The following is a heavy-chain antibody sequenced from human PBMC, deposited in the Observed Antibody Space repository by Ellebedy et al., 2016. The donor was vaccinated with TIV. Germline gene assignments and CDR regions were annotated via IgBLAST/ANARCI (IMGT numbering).Heavy chain of an antibody. CDR2: FSGYNGNT. D-gene: IGHD6-13*01. CDR3: ARDPGSWLTDY. CDR1: GYTFTTHG. V-gene: IGHV1-18*04. Sequence: AASVKVSCKTSGYTFTTHGVSWVRQAPGQGLAWMGWFSGYNGNTQYAQKFQGRVTMTTDTSTTTAYMELRSLRSDDTAVYYCARDPGSWLTDYWGQGTLVTVSS. J-gene: IGHJ4*02.